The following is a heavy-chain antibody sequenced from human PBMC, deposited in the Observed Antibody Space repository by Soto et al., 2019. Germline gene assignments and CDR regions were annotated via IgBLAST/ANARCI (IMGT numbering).Heavy chain of an antibody. V-gene: IGHV3-20*04. J-gene: IGHJ6*02. D-gene: IGHD2-2*01. CDR2: INWNGGST. CDR3: ARVPVEDIVVVPAADAYYGLDV. Sequence: GSLRLSCAASGFTFDDYGMSWVRQAPGKGLEWVSGINWNGGSTGYADSVKGRFTISRDNAKNSLYLQMNSLRAEDTALYYCARVPVEDIVVVPAADAYYGLDVWGQGT. CDR1: GFTFDDYG.